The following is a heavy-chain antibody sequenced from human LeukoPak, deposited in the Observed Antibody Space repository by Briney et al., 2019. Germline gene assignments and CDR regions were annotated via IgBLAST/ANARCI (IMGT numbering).Heavy chain of an antibody. D-gene: IGHD6-19*01. CDR3: ARLALGSSGWFY. V-gene: IGHV5-51*01. Sequence: GESLKISCKGSGYNFSDYWIGWVRQMPGKGLEWMGIIYPDDSDTRYGPSFQGQVTISADKSISTAYLQWSSLEVSGTAMYYCARLALGSSGWFYWGQGTLVTVSS. CDR2: IYPDDSDT. CDR1: GYNFSDYW. J-gene: IGHJ4*02.